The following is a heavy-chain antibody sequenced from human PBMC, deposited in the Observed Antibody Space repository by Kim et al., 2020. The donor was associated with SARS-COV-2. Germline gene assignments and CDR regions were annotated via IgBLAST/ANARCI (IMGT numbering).Heavy chain of an antibody. J-gene: IGHJ6*02. CDR3: AKDEQAIVVVPAAYYYYGMDV. Sequence: GGSLRLSCAASGFTFSSYGMHWVRQAPGKGLEWVAVIWYDGSNKYYADSVKGRFTISRDNSKNTLYLQMNSLRAEDTAVYYCAKDEQAIVVVPAAYYYYGMDVWGQGTTGSVCS. CDR1: GFTFSSYG. CDR2: IWYDGSNK. V-gene: IGHV3-33*06. D-gene: IGHD2-2*01.